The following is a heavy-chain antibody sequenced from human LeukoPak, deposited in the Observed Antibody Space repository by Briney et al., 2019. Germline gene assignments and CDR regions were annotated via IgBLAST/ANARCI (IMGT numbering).Heavy chain of an antibody. CDR1: GFIFRDYG. D-gene: IGHD3/OR15-3a*01. V-gene: IGHV3-20*04. CDR3: ARGYDFWSGYYTLFDY. Sequence: PGGSLRLSCVASGFIFRDYGMSWVRQVPGKGLEWVAGINWNSGSTGYGDSVKGRFTISRDIDDNSVYLQMNSLRAEDTALYYCARGYDFWSGYYTLFDYWGQGILVTVSA. CDR2: INWNSGST. J-gene: IGHJ4*02.